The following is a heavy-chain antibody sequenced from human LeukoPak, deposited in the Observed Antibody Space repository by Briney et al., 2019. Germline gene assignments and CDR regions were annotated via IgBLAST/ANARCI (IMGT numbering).Heavy chain of an antibody. CDR2: IYYSGST. D-gene: IGHD6-13*01. CDR1: GGSISSYY. J-gene: IGHJ4*02. Sequence: TSETLSLTCTVSGGSISSYYWSWIRQPPGKGLEWIGYIYYSGSTNYNPSLKSRVTISVDTSKNQFSLKLSSVTAADTAVYYCARHVASIAAADHFDYWGQGTLVTVSS. V-gene: IGHV4-59*08. CDR3: ARHVASIAAADHFDY.